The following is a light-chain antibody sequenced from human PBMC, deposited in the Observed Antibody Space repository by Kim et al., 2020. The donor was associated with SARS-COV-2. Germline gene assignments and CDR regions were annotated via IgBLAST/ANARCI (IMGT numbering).Light chain of an antibody. J-gene: IGLJ1*01. CDR3: SSYTSSSTYV. Sequence: GQSVTISGTGTSSDVGSYNRVSWYQQPPGTAPKLMVYEVSDRPSGVPDRFSGSKSGNPASLTISGLQAEDEADYYCSSYTSSSTYVFGTGTKVTIL. V-gene: IGLV2-18*02. CDR1: SSDVGSYNR. CDR2: EVS.